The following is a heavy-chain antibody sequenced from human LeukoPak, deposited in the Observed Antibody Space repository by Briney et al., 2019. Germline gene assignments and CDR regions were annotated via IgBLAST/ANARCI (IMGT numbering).Heavy chain of an antibody. CDR3: ARQGEGYYGSGSNNWFDP. CDR1: GGSISTSNYY. D-gene: IGHD3-10*01. V-gene: IGHV4-39*01. CDR2: IFYSGST. J-gene: IGHJ5*02. Sequence: SETLSLTCTVSGGSISTSNYYWGWIRQPPGKGLEWIGNIFYSGSTYYSPSLKSRVTISLDTSRNQFSLKLSSVTAADTAVYYCARQGEGYYGSGSNNWFDPWGQGTLVTVSS.